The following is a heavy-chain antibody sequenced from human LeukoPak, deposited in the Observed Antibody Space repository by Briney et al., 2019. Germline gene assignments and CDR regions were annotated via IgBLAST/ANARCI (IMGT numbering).Heavy chain of an antibody. D-gene: IGHD1/OR15-1a*01. J-gene: IGHJ6*02. V-gene: IGHV4-4*08. CDR3: ARGTLRGNNGAYGMDV. CDR1: GGSISSYY. CDR2: IYNSGST. Sequence: PSETLSLTCTVSGGSISSYYWTWIRQPPGTGLERIGYIYNSGSTKYNPSPESRVSISLDTSNNQFSLRLTSVTAADTAVYYCARGTLRGNNGAYGMDVWGQGTTVTVSS.